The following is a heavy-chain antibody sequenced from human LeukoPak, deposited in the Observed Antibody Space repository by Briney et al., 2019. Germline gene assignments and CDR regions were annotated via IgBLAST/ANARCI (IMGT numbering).Heavy chain of an antibody. CDR3: ARAPPRPMTAPRRPFDI. Sequence: PSETLTLTCAVYGVTFSGYYWSWIRQPPGKGLEWIGEINHSGSTNYNPALKSRVTISVDTSKNQFSLKLSSVTAADTAVYYCARAPPRPMTAPRRPFDIWGQGTMVTASS. J-gene: IGHJ3*02. V-gene: IGHV4-34*01. CDR2: INHSGST. CDR1: GVTFSGYY. D-gene: IGHD3-22*01.